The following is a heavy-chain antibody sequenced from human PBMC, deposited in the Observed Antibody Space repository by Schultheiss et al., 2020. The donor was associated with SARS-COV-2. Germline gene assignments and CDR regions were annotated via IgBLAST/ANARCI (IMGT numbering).Heavy chain of an antibody. Sequence: SETLSLTCTVSGGSISSGGYYWSWIRQPPGKGLEWIGEINHSGSTNYNPSLKSRVTISVDTSKNQFSLKLSSVTAADTAVYYCARQGVTGTNGWFDPWGQGTLVTVSS. D-gene: IGHD1-7*01. CDR2: INHSGST. J-gene: IGHJ5*02. V-gene: IGHV4-61*08. CDR3: ARQGVTGTNGWFDP. CDR1: GGSISSGGYY.